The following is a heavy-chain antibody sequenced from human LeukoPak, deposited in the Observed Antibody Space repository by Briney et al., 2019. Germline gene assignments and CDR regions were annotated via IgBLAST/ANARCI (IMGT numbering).Heavy chain of an antibody. CDR1: GFTFSDYW. CDR2: IKQDGSQK. J-gene: IGHJ5*02. Sequence: GGSLRLSCVASGFTFSDYWMSWVRQAPGKGLEWVANIKQDGSQKYYVDSVKGRFTISRDSAKNSLYLQMNSLRVEDTAVYYRAKEREFDPWGQGTLVTVSS. V-gene: IGHV3-7*01. CDR3: AKEREFDP.